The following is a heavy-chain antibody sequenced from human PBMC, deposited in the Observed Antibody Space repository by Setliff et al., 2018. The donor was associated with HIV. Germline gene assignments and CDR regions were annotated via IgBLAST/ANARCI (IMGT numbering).Heavy chain of an antibody. CDR2: ISTYSDET. CDR1: GGTFSSYA. CDR3: ARGYGAFDI. Sequence: ASVKVSCKASGGTFSSYAISWVRQAPGQGLEWMGWISTYSDETSSSQNLQGRLTMTTDTSTNTAYMELRSLRSDDTAVYYCARGYGAFDIWGQGTMVTVSS. J-gene: IGHJ3*02. D-gene: IGHD4-17*01. V-gene: IGHV1-18*01.